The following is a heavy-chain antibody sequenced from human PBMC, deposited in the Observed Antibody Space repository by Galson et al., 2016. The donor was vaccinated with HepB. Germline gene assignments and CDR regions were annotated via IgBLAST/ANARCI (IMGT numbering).Heavy chain of an antibody. CDR1: GFTFSNYG. CDR3: AKTYSSSSEDLDY. D-gene: IGHD6-6*01. Sequence: SLRLSCAASGFTFSNYGMHWVRQAPGKGLEWVTVISYSGGYKYYADSVKGRFTISRDNSENTLYLQMNSLRLEDTAVYYCAKTYSSSSEDLDYWGQGTLVTVSS. CDR2: ISYSGGYK. V-gene: IGHV3-30*18. J-gene: IGHJ4*02.